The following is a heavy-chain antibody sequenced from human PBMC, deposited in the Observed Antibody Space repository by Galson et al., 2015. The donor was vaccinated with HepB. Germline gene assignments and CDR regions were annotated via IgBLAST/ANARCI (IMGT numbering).Heavy chain of an antibody. J-gene: IGHJ4*02. V-gene: IGHV3-74*01. D-gene: IGHD2-8*01. Sequence: SLRLSCAASGSTFSSKWMHWVRQAPGKEPVWVSRINSDGSSISYADSVKGRFSISRDNAKNTVYLQMNSLRGEDTAVYYCARGQAIVLPLSGTWGDYFDYWGQGTLVTVSS. CDR3: ARGQAIVLPLSGTWGDYFDY. CDR2: INSDGSSI. CDR1: GSTFSSKW.